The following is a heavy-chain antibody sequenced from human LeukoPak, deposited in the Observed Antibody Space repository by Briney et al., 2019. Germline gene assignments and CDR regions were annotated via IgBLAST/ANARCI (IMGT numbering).Heavy chain of an antibody. CDR3: ARPKGGRGERGFDY. J-gene: IGHJ4*02. V-gene: IGHV1-24*01. D-gene: IGHD4-17*01. CDR1: GYTLTELS. Sequence: ASVKVSCKVSGYTLTELSMHWVRQAPGKGLEWMGGFDPEDGETIYAQKFQGRVTMTEDTSTDTAYMELSSLRSEDTAVYYCARPKGGRGERGFDYWGQGTLVTVSS. CDR2: FDPEDGET.